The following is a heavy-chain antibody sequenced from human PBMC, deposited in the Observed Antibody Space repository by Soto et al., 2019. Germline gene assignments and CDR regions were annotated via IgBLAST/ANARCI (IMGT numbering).Heavy chain of an antibody. Sequence: SETLSLTCTVSGGSVSSGSNYWSWIRQPPGKGLEWIGYIYYSGSTNYNPSLKSRVTISVDTSKNQFSLKLSSVTAADTAVYYCARGIGQWLALDYWGQGTRVTVSS. CDR2: IYYSGST. CDR3: ARGIGQWLALDY. D-gene: IGHD6-19*01. CDR1: GGSVSSGSNY. V-gene: IGHV4-61*01. J-gene: IGHJ4*02.